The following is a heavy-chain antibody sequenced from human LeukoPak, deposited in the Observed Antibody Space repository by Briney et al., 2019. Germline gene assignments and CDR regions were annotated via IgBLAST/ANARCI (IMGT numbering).Heavy chain of an antibody. V-gene: IGHV4-4*07. Sequence: PSETLSLTCTVSGGSISSYFWSWIRQPAGKGLEWIGRIYSSGTTNYNPSLKSRVTMSVDTSKNQFSLKLSSITAADTAVYYCAREPGANCFDPWGQGTLVTVSS. CDR3: AREPGANCFDP. CDR2: IYSSGTT. J-gene: IGHJ5*02. D-gene: IGHD4/OR15-4a*01. CDR1: GGSISSYF.